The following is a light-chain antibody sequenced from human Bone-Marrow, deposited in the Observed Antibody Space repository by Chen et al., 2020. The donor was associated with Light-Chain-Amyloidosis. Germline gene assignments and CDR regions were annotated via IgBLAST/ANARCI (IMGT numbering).Light chain of an antibody. CDR2: WAS. V-gene: IGKV4-1*01. CDR3: QQYYSTPLT. Sequence: DIVMTQSPDSRAVSLGERATINCKSSQSVLYSSNNNNDLAWYQHKPGQPPKLLIYWASTRQFGVPDRFSGSGSGTDFTLTISSLQAEDVAVYYCQQYYSTPLTFGQGTRLEIK. CDR1: QSVLYSSNNNND. J-gene: IGKJ5*01.